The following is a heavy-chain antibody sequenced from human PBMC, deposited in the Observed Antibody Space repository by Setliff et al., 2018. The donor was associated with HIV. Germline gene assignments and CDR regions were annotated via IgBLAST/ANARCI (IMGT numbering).Heavy chain of an antibody. CDR2: IDPKNGGT. CDR3: ASPGRSAAFDV. Sequence: ASVKVSCKASGYIFTGYYLHWVRQAPGRGLEWMGWIDPKNGGTSYAQKFQGRVTMTRDTSISTAYMELTRLRYDDTAIYFCASPGRSAAFDVWGQGTMGTVS. J-gene: IGHJ3*01. CDR1: GYIFTGYY. V-gene: IGHV1-2*02.